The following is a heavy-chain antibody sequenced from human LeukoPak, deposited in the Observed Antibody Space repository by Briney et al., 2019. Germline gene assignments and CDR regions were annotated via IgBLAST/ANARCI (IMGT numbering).Heavy chain of an antibody. V-gene: IGHV4-34*01. J-gene: IGHJ4*02. CDR1: GGSISSYY. CDR3: ARSHPVLRYFDWSSGAFDY. CDR2: INHSGST. D-gene: IGHD3-9*01. Sequence: SETLSLTCTVSGGSISSYYWSWIRQPPGKGLEWIGEINHSGSTNYNPSLKSRVTISVDTSKNQFSLKLSSETAADTAVYYCARSHPVLRYFDWSSGAFDYWGQGTLVTVSS.